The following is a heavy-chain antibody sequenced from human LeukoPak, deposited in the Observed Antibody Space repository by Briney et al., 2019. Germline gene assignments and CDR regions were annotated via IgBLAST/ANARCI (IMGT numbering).Heavy chain of an antibody. V-gene: IGHV3-66*01. Sequence: GGSLRLSCAASGFTVSSNYMSWVRQAPGKGLEWVSVIYSGGSTYYADSVKGRFTISRDNSKNTLYLQMNSLRAEDTAVYYCARAGYSSSWYPNRFGNGMDVWGQGTTVTVSS. CDR2: IYSGGST. CDR3: ARAGYSSSWYPNRFGNGMDV. CDR1: GFTVSSNY. J-gene: IGHJ6*02. D-gene: IGHD6-13*01.